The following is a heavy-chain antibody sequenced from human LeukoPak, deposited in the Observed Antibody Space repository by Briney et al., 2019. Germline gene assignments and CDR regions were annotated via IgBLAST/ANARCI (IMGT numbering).Heavy chain of an antibody. CDR3: ARGTPGLLYLNWFDP. D-gene: IGHD2-2*02. J-gene: IGHJ5*02. CDR2: INHSGST. CDR1: GGSFSGYY. Sequence: PSETLSLTCAVYGGSFSGYYWSWIRQPPGKGLEWIGEINHSGSTNYNPSLKSRVTISVDTSKNQFSLKLSSVTAADTAVYYCARGTPGLLYLNWFDPWGQGTLVTVSS. V-gene: IGHV4-34*01.